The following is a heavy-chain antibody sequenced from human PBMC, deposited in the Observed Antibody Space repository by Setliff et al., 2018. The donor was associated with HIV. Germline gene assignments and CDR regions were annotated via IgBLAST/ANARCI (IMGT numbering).Heavy chain of an antibody. Sequence: SVKVSCKSSEGTFTAYAISWVRQAPGQGLEWMGRITPIFGTTNYAQKFQGRVAITADRSTITTYMELSSLRSEDTAMYYCARDDSRGDLESFGYWGQGTRVTVSS. CDR3: ARDDSRGDLESFGY. V-gene: IGHV1-69*06. CDR1: EGTFTAYA. D-gene: IGHD2-21*01. CDR2: ITPIFGTT. J-gene: IGHJ4*02.